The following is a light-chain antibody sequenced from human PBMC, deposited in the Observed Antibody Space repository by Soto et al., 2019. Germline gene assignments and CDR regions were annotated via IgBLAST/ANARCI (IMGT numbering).Light chain of an antibody. V-gene: IGKV3-20*01. CDR2: GAS. CDR3: QQYGSSPGT. Sequence: EIVLTQSPGTLSLSPGERATLSCRASQSVSSSYLAWYQQKPGQAPRLLIYGASSRATGFPDRFSGSGSGTDFTLTINRLEPEDFAVYYCQQYGSSPGTFGQGTKVDIK. J-gene: IGKJ1*01. CDR1: QSVSSSY.